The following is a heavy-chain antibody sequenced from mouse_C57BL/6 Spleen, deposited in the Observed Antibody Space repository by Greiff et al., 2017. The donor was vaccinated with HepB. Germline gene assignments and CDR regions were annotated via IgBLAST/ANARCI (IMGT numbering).Heavy chain of an antibody. CDR1: GYAFSSPW. D-gene: IGHD1-1*01. V-gene: IGHV1-82*01. Sequence: QVQLQQSGPELVKPGASVKISCKASGYAFSSPWMNWVKQRPGKGLEWIGRIYPGDGDTNYNGKFKGKATLTADKSSSTAYMQLSSLTSEDSAVYFCARSEDYYYGSSYPAWFAYWGQGTLVTVSA. CDR2: IYPGDGDT. CDR3: ARSEDYYYGSSYPAWFAY. J-gene: IGHJ3*01.